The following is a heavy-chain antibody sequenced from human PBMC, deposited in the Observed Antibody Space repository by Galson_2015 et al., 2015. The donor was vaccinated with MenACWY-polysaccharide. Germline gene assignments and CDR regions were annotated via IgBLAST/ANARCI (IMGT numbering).Heavy chain of an antibody. D-gene: IGHD6-19*01. CDR3: ARAIAVAGQRRDFDL. J-gene: IGHJ2*01. V-gene: IGHV4-59*01. CDR2: INYSGST. Sequence: LTCTVSGGSISSYYWNWIRQPPGKGLEWVGYINYSGSTNHNPSLKSRVTMSVDTSKNQFSLNLTSVTDADTAVYYCARAIAVAGQRRDFDLWGR. CDR1: GGSISSYY.